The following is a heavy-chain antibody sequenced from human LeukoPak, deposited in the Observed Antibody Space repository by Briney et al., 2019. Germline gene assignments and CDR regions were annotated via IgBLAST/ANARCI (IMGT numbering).Heavy chain of an antibody. Sequence: GGSLRLSCAASGFTFSSYGIHWVRRAPGKGLEWVAVIWYDGSNKYYADSVKGRFTIPRDNSKNTLYLQMNSLRAEDTAVYYCARDPSYYGSGGYGMDVWGQGTTVTVSS. CDR2: IWYDGSNK. V-gene: IGHV3-33*01. J-gene: IGHJ6*02. D-gene: IGHD3-10*01. CDR1: GFTFSSYG. CDR3: ARDPSYYGSGGYGMDV.